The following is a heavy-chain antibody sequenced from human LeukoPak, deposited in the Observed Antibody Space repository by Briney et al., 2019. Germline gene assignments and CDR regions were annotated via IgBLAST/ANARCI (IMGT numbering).Heavy chain of an antibody. V-gene: IGHV3-64D*09. D-gene: IGHD2-2*01. J-gene: IGHJ4*02. Sequence: GGSLRLSCSASGXTFSTYAMHWVRQAPGKGLEYVSAISSNGGSTYYADSVKGRFTISRDNSKNTLYLQMSSLRVEDTAVYYCVKGYCTSISCYPDYWGQGTLLTVSS. CDR2: ISSNGGST. CDR3: VKGYCTSISCYPDY. CDR1: GXTFSTYA.